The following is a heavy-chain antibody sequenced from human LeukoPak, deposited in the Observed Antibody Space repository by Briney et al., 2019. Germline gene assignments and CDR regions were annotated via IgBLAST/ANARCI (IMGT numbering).Heavy chain of an antibody. CDR3: ARDGGFGEWYFDY. Sequence: SETLSLTCTVSGGSISSYYWSWIRRPAGKGLEWIGRIYTSGSTNYKPSLKSRVTMSVDTSKNQFSLKLSSVTAADTAVYYCARDGGFGEWYFDYWGQGTLVTVSS. J-gene: IGHJ4*02. CDR2: IYTSGST. V-gene: IGHV4-4*07. D-gene: IGHD3-10*01. CDR1: GGSISSYY.